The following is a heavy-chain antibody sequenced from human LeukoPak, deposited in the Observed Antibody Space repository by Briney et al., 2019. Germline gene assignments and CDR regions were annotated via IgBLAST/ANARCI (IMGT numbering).Heavy chain of an antibody. CDR2: IYPGDSDA. J-gene: IGHJ4*02. Sequence: GESLKISCKGSGYSFTTYWIGWVRQMPGKGLEWMGIIYPGDSDARYSPSFQGQVTLSADKSISTAYLQWSSLKASDTAIYFCATTRGYSYGHPLDYWGQGTLVTVPS. D-gene: IGHD5-18*01. V-gene: IGHV5-51*01. CDR3: ATTRGYSYGHPLDY. CDR1: GYSFTTYW.